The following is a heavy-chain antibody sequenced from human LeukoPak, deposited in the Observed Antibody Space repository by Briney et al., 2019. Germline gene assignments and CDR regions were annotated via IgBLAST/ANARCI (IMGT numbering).Heavy chain of an antibody. V-gene: IGHV3-20*04. CDR3: ARAPITSPFYFDY. Sequence: GGSLRLSCTASGFAFDEQGIGWVRQVPGTGLKWVSGINWSGGSTGYADPLRGRFTISRDNAKNSLYLQMDSLRAEDTALYYCARAPITSPFYFDYWGQGTLVTVSS. CDR2: INWSGGST. J-gene: IGHJ4*02. D-gene: IGHD2-2*01. CDR1: GFAFDEQG.